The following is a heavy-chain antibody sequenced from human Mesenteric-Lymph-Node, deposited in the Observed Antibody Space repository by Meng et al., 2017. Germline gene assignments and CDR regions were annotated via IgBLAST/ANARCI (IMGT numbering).Heavy chain of an antibody. CDR3: ARPGIDGTICEFDH. V-gene: IGHV1-46*01. J-gene: IGHJ5*02. CDR2: IIHSGGST. CDR1: GYSCTSDG. Sequence: PGQAPAVVKPPGTPGPASVKASGYSCTSDGTIWVRQAPGQELQGMGVIIHSGGSTIYSPSLKGRLSISRDTSTSQFSMEVTSLTAADTAIYYCARPGIDGTICEFDHWGQGTLVTVFS. D-gene: IGHD1-7*01.